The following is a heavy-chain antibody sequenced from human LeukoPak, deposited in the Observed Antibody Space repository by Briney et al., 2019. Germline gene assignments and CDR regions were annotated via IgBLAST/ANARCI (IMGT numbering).Heavy chain of an antibody. D-gene: IGHD3-22*01. J-gene: IGHJ4*02. CDR2: IYYSGST. CDR3: GYYDSSGYYFLGDY. CDR1: GGSISSSSYS. Sequence: SETLSLTCTVSGGSISSSSYSWGWIRQPPGKGLEWIGSIYYSGSTYYNPSLKSRVTISVDTSKNQFSLKLSSVTAADTAVYYCGYYDSSGYYFLGDYWGQGTLVTVSS. V-gene: IGHV4-39*01.